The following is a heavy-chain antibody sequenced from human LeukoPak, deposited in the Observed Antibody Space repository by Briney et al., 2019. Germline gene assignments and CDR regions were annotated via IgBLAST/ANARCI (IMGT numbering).Heavy chain of an antibody. Sequence: PSETLSLTGGVSGYSISRGYYWAWIRQPPGKGLEWIGTIYHTGSTYYNPSLESRVTISVDTSKNEFSLNLNSVTAADTAVYYCARAGWIITSGIDYWGEGALVTVSS. CDR2: IYHTGST. CDR1: GYSISRGYY. D-gene: IGHD3-10*01. V-gene: IGHV4-38-2*01. CDR3: ARAGWIITSGIDY. J-gene: IGHJ4*02.